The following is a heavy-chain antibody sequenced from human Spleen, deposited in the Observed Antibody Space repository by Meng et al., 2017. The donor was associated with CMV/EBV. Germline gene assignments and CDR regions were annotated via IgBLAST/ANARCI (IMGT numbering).Heavy chain of an antibody. Sequence: LSLTCAASGFTVSSNYMSWVRQAPGKGLEWVSVIYSGGSTYYADSVKGRFTVSRDNSKNTLYLQMNSLRAEDTAVYYCARDRVVPAANYYYGMDVWGQGTTVTVSS. CDR1: GFTVSSNY. CDR2: IYSGGST. D-gene: IGHD2-2*01. CDR3: ARDRVVPAANYYYGMDV. V-gene: IGHV3-53*01. J-gene: IGHJ6*02.